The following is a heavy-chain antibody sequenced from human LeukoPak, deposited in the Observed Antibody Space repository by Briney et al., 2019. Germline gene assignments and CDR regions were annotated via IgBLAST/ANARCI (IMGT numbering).Heavy chain of an antibody. Sequence: SETLSLTCTVSGGSISSYYWSWIRQPPGKGLEWIGYIYYSGSTNYNPSLKSRATISVDTSKNQFSLKLSSVTAADTAVYYCARGYCSGGSCYPFDYWGQGTLVTVSS. CDR2: IYYSGST. D-gene: IGHD2-15*01. J-gene: IGHJ4*02. V-gene: IGHV4-59*01. CDR1: GGSISSYY. CDR3: ARGYCSGGSCYPFDY.